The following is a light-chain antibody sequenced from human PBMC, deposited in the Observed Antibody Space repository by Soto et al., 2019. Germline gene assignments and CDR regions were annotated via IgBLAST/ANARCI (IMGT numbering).Light chain of an antibody. CDR2: GAS. V-gene: IGKV3-20*01. CDR1: RGVTRS. J-gene: IGKJ1*01. Sequence: EIVLTQSPGPLSLSPGERATLSCRASRGVTRSLAWFQQKAGQAPRLLIYGASTRATGIPDRFSGSGSGTDFTLIISRVEPEDFAVYYCLQHGTSPYTFGQGTKVDIK. CDR3: LQHGTSPYT.